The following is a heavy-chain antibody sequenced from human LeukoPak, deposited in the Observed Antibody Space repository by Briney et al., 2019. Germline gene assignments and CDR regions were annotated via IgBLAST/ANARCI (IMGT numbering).Heavy chain of an antibody. CDR3: ARDSLVIYYFDY. Sequence: GGSLRLSCAASGFTFSNYAMSWVRQAPGKGLEWVSTISGSGGSTYYADSVRGRFTISRDNSKNTLHLQVNNLRAEDTAVYYCARDSLVIYYFDYWGQGTLVTVSS. CDR1: GFTFSNYA. D-gene: IGHD3-9*01. J-gene: IGHJ4*02. V-gene: IGHV3-23*01. CDR2: ISGSGGST.